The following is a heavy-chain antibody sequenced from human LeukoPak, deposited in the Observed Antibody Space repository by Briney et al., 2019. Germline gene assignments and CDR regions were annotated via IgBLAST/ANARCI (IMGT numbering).Heavy chain of an antibody. CDR3: ARRTGSYFGQFDS. CDR2: IYYSGST. V-gene: IGHV4-59*01. J-gene: IGHJ4*02. D-gene: IGHD3-10*01. CDR1: GGSISSYY. Sequence: PSETLSLTCTVSGGSISSYYWSWIRQPPGKGLEWIGYIYYSGSTNYNPSLKSRVTISVDTSKNQFSLKPSSVTAADTAIYYCARRTGSYFGQFDSWGQGTLVTVSS.